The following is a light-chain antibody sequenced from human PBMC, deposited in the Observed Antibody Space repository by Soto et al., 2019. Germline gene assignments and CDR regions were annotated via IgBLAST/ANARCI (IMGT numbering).Light chain of an antibody. CDR2: AAS. V-gene: IGKV1-17*01. J-gene: IGKJ1*01. CDR1: QGIRND. Sequence: DIQMTQSPSSLSASVGDRVTITCRASQGIRNDLDWFQQKPGKAPKLLIYAASTLQSGVPSRFSGSGSGTDFTLTISCLQSEDFATYYCQQYYSYPLTFGQGTKVDIK. CDR3: QQYYSYPLT.